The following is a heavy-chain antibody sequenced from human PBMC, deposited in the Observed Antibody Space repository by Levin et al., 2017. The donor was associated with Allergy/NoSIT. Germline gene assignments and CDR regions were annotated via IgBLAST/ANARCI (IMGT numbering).Heavy chain of an antibody. V-gene: IGHV3-30-3*01. Sequence: LSLTCAASGFTFSSYAMHWVRQAPGKGLEWVAVISYDGSNKYYADSVKGRFTISRDNSKNTLYLQMNSLRAEDTAVYYCARAYCSGGSCYFNDAFDIWGQGTMVTVSS. CDR1: GFTFSSYA. D-gene: IGHD2-15*01. CDR3: ARAYCSGGSCYFNDAFDI. J-gene: IGHJ3*02. CDR2: ISYDGSNK.